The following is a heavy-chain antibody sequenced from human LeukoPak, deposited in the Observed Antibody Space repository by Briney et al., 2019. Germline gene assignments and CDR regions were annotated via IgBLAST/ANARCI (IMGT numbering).Heavy chain of an antibody. CDR3: ARVVLTFVQITNFDY. CDR2: INPNSGGT. D-gene: IGHD3-10*01. J-gene: IGHJ4*02. Sequence: ASVKVSCKASGYTFTSYGISWVRQAPGQGLEWMGWINPNSGGTNYAQKFQGRVTMTRDTSISTAYMELSRLRSDDTAVYYCARVVLTFVQITNFDYWGQGTLVTVSS. V-gene: IGHV1-2*02. CDR1: GYTFTSYG.